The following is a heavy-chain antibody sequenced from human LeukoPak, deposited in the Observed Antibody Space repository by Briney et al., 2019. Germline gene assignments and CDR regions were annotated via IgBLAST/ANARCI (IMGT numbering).Heavy chain of an antibody. CDR3: ARIGIMGAPSHLYYYYYGMDV. Sequence: SETLSLTCTVSGGSISSSSYYWGWIRQPPGKGLEWIGSIYYSGSTYYNPSLKSRVTISVDTSKNQFSLKLSSVTAADTAVYYCARIGIMGAPSHLYYYYYGMDVWGQGTTVTVSS. D-gene: IGHD1-26*01. CDR2: IYYSGST. CDR1: GGSISSSSYY. J-gene: IGHJ6*02. V-gene: IGHV4-39*07.